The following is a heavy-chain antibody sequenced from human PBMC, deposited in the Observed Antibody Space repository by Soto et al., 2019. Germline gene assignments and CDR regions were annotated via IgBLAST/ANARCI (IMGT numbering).Heavy chain of an antibody. D-gene: IGHD2-2*01. CDR1: GYTFTTYG. J-gene: IGHJ4*02. Sequence: QVQLVQSGVEVKKPGASVKVSCKASGYTFTTYGISWVRQAPGQGLEWMGWISGYNDNTTYVQNLQGRVTMTTDTSTSTAFMELRSLRSDDTAVYYCARDLPHIQLPADYWGQGTLVTVSS. V-gene: IGHV1-18*01. CDR3: ARDLPHIQLPADY. CDR2: ISGYNDNT.